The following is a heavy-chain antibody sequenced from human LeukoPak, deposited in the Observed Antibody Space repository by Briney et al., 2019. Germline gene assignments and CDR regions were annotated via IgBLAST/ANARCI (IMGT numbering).Heavy chain of an antibody. J-gene: IGHJ4*02. CDR1: GFTFRSYA. V-gene: IGHV3-21*01. CDR3: ARDRAAAAGRRYYFDY. CDR2: ISSSSSYI. D-gene: IGHD6-13*01. Sequence: GGSLRLSCAASGFTFRSYAMSWVRQAPGKGLEWVSSISSSSSYIYYADSVKGRFTISRDNAKNSPYLQMNSLRAEDTAVYYCARDRAAAAGRRYYFDYWGQGTLVTVSS.